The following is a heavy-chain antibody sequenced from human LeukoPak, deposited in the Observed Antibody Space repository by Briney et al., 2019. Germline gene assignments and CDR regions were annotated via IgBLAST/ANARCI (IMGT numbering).Heavy chain of an antibody. CDR2: MNPNSGNT. CDR3: ARAITGYCSSTSCYGAFDI. CDR1: GYTFNNFD. Sequence: ASVKVSCKASGYTFNNFDINWVRQANGQGLEWMGWMNPNSGNTGYAQKFQGRVTITRNTSISTAYMELSSLRSEDTAVYYCARAITGYCSSTSCYGAFDIWGQGTMVTVSS. D-gene: IGHD2-2*03. V-gene: IGHV1-8*03. J-gene: IGHJ3*02.